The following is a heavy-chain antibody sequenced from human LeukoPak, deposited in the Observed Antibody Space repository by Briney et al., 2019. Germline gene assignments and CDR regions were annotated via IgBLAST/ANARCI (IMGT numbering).Heavy chain of an antibody. D-gene: IGHD3-22*01. CDR2: ISYDGSNK. CDR3: ARDPKRRITMIVVAYYYYGMDV. CDR1: GFTFSSYA. J-gene: IGHJ6*02. V-gene: IGHV3-30-3*01. Sequence: PGGSLRLSCAASGFTFSSYAMHWVRQAPGEGLEWVAVISYDGSNKYYADSVKGRFTISRDNSKNTLYLQMNSLRAEDTAVYYCARDPKRRITMIVVAYYYYGMDVWGQGTTVTVSS.